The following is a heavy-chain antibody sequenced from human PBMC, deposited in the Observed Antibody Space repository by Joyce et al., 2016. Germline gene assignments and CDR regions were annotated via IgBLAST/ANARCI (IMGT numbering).Heavy chain of an antibody. V-gene: IGHV1-69*01. CDR2: ITPGYGTT. Sequence: QVQLVQSGAEVKKPGSSVKVSCRASGGTFTGYVISWVRQAPRQGLDGMGRITPGYGTTKVAQKFQGRVTITADESTSTVYMELSSLRSDDTAVYYCARSRDDYTPPAYWGQGTLVTVSS. CDR1: GGTFTGYV. D-gene: IGHD5-24*01. J-gene: IGHJ4*02. CDR3: ARSRDDYTPPAY.